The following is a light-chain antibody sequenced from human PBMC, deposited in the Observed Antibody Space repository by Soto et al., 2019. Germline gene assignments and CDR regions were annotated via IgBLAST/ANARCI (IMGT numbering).Light chain of an antibody. CDR3: QVWDSSSEHVV. CDR1: SLGSKS. V-gene: IGLV3-21*01. J-gene: IGLJ2*01. CDR2: YDS. Sequence: SYELTQPPSVSVAPGKTATVTCGGDSLGSKSVYWYQQKPGQAPALVMYYDSDRPSGIPERFSGSNSGNTATLTISRVEDGDEADYYCQVWDSSSEHVVFGGGTKLTVL.